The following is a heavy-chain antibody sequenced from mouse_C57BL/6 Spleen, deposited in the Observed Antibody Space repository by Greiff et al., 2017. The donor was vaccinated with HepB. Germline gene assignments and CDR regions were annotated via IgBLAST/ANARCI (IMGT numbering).Heavy chain of an antibody. CDR1: GFTFSNYW. D-gene: IGHD1-1*01. CDR3: SAGVYYYGTFAY. J-gene: IGHJ3*01. CDR2: IRLKSDNYAT. V-gene: IGHV6-3*01. Sequence: EVKVEESGGGLVQPGGSMKLSCVASGFTFSNYWMNWVRQSPEKGLEWVAQIRLKSDNYATNYADSVKGRFTISRDDSKSSVYLQMNTLRAEETGVYYCSAGVYYYGTFAYWGQGTLVTVSA.